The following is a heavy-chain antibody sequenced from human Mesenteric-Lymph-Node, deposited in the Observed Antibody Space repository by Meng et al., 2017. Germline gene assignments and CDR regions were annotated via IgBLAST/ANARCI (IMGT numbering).Heavy chain of an antibody. Sequence: ESLKISCTVSGGSITTYYWSWIRQSPGMGLEWIGFIYYSGSTSYNPSLESRVAISIDTSKKQFSLRLNSVTAADTAVYYCARDLPYYGMDVWGQGTTVTVSS. CDR3: ARDLPYYGMDV. CDR1: GGSITTYY. D-gene: IGHD5/OR15-5a*01. V-gene: IGHV4-59*01. J-gene: IGHJ6*02. CDR2: IYYSGST.